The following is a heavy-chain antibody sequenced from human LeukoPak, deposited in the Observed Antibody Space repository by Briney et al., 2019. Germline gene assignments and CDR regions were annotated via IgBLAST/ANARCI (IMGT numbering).Heavy chain of an antibody. CDR2: IKRDGSEE. CDR1: GFTFSSYW. D-gene: IGHD1-7*01. V-gene: IGHV3-7*01. CDR3: ASTWNYLYFDY. J-gene: IGHJ4*02. Sequence: GGSLRLSCAGSGFTFSSYWMSWVRQAPRKGLEWVASIKRDGSEEYYVDSVKGRFTISRDNAKNSVYLQMNSLRAEDTAVYYCASTWNYLYFDYWGQGTLVTVSS.